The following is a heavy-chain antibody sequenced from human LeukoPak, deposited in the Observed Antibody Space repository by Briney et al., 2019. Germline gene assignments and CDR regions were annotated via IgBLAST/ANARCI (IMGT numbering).Heavy chain of an antibody. Sequence: MPSETLSLTCSVSDVSISSSYWSWIRQPPGKGLEWIGYIYYSGSTHYNPSLKSRLTVSLDMAKNQFSLKVSSVTAADTAVYYCARDSRIVATINFRFPYYMDVWGKGTTVTVSS. V-gene: IGHV4-59*01. CDR1: DVSISSSY. CDR3: ARDSRIVATINFRFPYYMDV. J-gene: IGHJ6*03. D-gene: IGHD5-12*01. CDR2: IYYSGST.